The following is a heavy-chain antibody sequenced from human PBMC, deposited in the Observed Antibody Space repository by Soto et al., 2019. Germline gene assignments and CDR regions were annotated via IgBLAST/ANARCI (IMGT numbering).Heavy chain of an antibody. Sequence: SETLSLTCTVSGGYISSGGYYWSWISQHPGKGLEWIGYIYYSGSTYYNPSLKSRVTISVDTSKNQFSLKLSSVTAADTAVYYCARVWSELNWFDPWGQGTLVTVSS. CDR2: IYYSGST. D-gene: IGHD1-7*01. J-gene: IGHJ5*02. V-gene: IGHV4-31*03. CDR3: ARVWSELNWFDP. CDR1: GGYISSGGYY.